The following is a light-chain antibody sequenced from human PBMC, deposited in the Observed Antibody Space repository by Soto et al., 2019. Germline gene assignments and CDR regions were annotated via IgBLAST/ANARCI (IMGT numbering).Light chain of an antibody. Sequence: QSALTQPASVSGSPGQSITISCTGTSSDVGGYNYVSWHQQYPGKAPKLMIYDVSNRPSGVSNRFSGSKSGNTASLTISGLQAEDAADYYCSSFTSSTTRIFAGGTQLTVL. CDR2: DVS. J-gene: IGLJ2*01. CDR3: SSFTSSTTRI. V-gene: IGLV2-14*01. CDR1: SSDVGGYNY.